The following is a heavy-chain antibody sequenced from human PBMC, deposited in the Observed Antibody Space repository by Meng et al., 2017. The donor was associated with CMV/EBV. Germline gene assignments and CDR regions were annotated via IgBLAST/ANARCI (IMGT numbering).Heavy chain of an antibody. Sequence: SETLSLTCTVSGGSISSYYWSWIRQPPRKGLEWIGYIYYSGSTNYNPSLKSRVTISVDTSKNQFSLKLSSVTAADTAVYYCARYNWNFDYYYGMDVWGQGTTVTVSS. CDR3: ARYNWNFDYYYGMDV. V-gene: IGHV4-59*01. J-gene: IGHJ6*02. CDR2: IYYSGST. CDR1: GGSISSYY. D-gene: IGHD1-7*01.